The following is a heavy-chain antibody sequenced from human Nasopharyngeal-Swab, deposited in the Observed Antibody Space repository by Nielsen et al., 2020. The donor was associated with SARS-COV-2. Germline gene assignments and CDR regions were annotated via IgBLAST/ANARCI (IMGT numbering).Heavy chain of an antibody. CDR2: IYYSGST. J-gene: IGHJ4*02. Sequence: SETLSLTCTVSGGSISSYYWSWIRQPPGKGLEWIGYIYYSGSTNYKPSLKSRVTISVDTSKNQLSLKLSSVTAADTGVYYCARGRGTRSYFDYWGQGTLVTVSS. CDR3: ARGRGTRSYFDY. CDR1: GGSISSYY. V-gene: IGHV4-59*01. D-gene: IGHD3/OR15-3a*01.